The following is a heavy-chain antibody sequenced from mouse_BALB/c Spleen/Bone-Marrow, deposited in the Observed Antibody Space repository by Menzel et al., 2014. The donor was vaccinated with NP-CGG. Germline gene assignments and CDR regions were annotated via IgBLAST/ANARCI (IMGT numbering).Heavy chain of an antibody. Sequence: LVESGAELVKPGASVKLSCTASGFNIKDTYMHWVKQRPEQGLEWIGRIDPANGNAKYDPKFQGKATITADTSSNTAYLQLSSLTSEDTAVYYCARYRLGTYFDFWGQSTTLTVSS. CDR2: IDPANGNA. J-gene: IGHJ2*01. D-gene: IGHD2-14*01. CDR3: ARYRLGTYFDF. V-gene: IGHV14-3*02. CDR1: GFNIKDTY.